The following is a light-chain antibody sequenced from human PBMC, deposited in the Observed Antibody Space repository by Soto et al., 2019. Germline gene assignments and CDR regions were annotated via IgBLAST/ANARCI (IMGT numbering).Light chain of an antibody. CDR1: QSIRNY. CDR3: QQTDSTPQT. J-gene: IGKJ1*01. V-gene: IGKV1-39*01. CDR2: AAS. Sequence: DIQMTQSPSSLSASVGDRVTISCRASQSIRNYVSWYQQKPGTAPKLLIRAASTLQSGVPSRFCGSGSGTDFTLTISSLQIEDFATYFCQQTDSTPQTFGQGTNVEI.